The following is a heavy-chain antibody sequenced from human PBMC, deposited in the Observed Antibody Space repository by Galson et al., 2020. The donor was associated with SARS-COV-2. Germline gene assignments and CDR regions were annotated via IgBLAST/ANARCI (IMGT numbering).Heavy chain of an antibody. Sequence: SETLSLTCAVSGGSISSGGYYWSWIRQHPGKGLEWIGNIYYSGSTFYTPSLKSRVSISVDTSKSQFSLKLSSVTAADTAVYYCARIKYYYDSSDYYPDRYFDYWGQGTLVTVSS. CDR1: GGSISSGGYY. CDR3: ARIKYYYDSSDYYPDRYFDY. CDR2: IYYSGST. J-gene: IGHJ4*02. V-gene: IGHV4-31*11. D-gene: IGHD3-22*01.